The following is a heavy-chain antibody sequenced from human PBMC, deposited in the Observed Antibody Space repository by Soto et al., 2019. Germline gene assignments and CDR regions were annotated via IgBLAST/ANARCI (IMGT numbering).Heavy chain of an antibody. CDR1: GGSISSYY. CDR3: AGGDNCSGGSCYDFDY. V-gene: IGHV4-4*07. D-gene: IGHD2-15*01. CDR2: IYTSGST. Sequence: SETLSLTCTVSGGSISSYYWSWIRQPAGKGLEWIGRIYTSGSTNYNPSLKSRVTMSVDTSKNQFSLKLSSVTAADTAVYYCAGGDNCSGGSCYDFDYWGQGTLVTAPQ. J-gene: IGHJ4*02.